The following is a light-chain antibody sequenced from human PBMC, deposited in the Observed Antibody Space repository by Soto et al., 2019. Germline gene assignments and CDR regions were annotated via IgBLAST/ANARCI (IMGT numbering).Light chain of an antibody. CDR1: QSISSS. Sequence: IQLTQSPSSLSASVGDRVTITCRASQSISSSLNWYQQKAGKAPKLLIYDTSSLQSGVPPRFIGRGSGTDFTLTISSLQPEDFASYYCQQGYSTPRTFGQGTKVDIK. CDR2: DTS. CDR3: QQGYSTPRT. J-gene: IGKJ1*01. V-gene: IGKV1-39*01.